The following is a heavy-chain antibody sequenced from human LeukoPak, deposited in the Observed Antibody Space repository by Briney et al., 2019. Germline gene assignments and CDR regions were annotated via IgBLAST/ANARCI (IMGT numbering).Heavy chain of an antibody. Sequence: GGSLRLSCAASGFTLSDYWMTWVRQAPGKGLEWVTNIKQDGSDKYYVDSVKGRFTVSRDNAKNSLFLQMNSLTAEDTAVYYCARSYRSAFDIWGRGTVVTVAS. CDR1: GFTLSDYW. D-gene: IGHD3-10*01. J-gene: IGHJ3*02. CDR2: IKQDGSDK. CDR3: ARSYRSAFDI. V-gene: IGHV3-7*05.